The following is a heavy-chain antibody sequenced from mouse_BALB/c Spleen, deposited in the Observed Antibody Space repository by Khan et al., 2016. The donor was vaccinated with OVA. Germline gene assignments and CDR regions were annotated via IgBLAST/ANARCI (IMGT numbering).Heavy chain of an antibody. D-gene: IGHD2-1*01. CDR2: IDPSTGYT. V-gene: IGHV1-7*01. J-gene: IGHJ3*01. Sequence: VQLQESGAELAKPGASVKMSCKASGYTFTTYWMHWVKQRPGQGLEWIGYIDPSTGYTEYNQKFKDKATLTTDKSSSTTYLQLSSLTSEDSAVNYCARRGLDGIFAYWGQGTLVTVSA. CDR3: ARRGLDGIFAY. CDR1: GYTFTTYW.